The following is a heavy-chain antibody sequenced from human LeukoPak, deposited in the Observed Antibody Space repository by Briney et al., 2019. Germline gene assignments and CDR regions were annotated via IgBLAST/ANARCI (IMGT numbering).Heavy chain of an antibody. CDR2: INPNSGGT. CDR3: ARCYYDILAGYYSREAVTAITDY. CDR1: GYTFTGYY. Sequence: VASVKVSCKASGYTFTGYYMHWVRQAPGQGLEWMGWINPNSGGTNYAQKFQGRVTMTRDTSISTAYTELSRLRSDDTAVYCCARCYYDILAGYYSREAVTAITDYWGQGTLVTVSS. D-gene: IGHD3-9*01. V-gene: IGHV1-2*02. J-gene: IGHJ4*02.